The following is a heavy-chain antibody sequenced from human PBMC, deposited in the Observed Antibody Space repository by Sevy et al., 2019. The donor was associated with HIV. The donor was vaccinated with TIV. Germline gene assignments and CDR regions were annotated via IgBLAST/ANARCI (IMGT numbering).Heavy chain of an antibody. CDR2: IWYDGSNK. Sequence: GGSLRLSCAASGFTFSSYGMHWVRQAPGKGLEWVAVIWYDGSNKYYADSVKGRLTISRENSKNTLYLQMNSLRAEDRAVYYCASDKAAYYDSSGYYTLDYWGQGTLVTVSS. J-gene: IGHJ4*02. CDR1: GFTFSSYG. CDR3: ASDKAAYYDSSGYYTLDY. D-gene: IGHD3-22*01. V-gene: IGHV3-33*01.